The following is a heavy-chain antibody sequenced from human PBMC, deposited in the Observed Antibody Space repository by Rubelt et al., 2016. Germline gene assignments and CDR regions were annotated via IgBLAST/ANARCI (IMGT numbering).Heavy chain of an antibody. CDR2: INPSGST. J-gene: IGHJ4*02. Sequence: QVQLQQWGAGLLKPSETLSLTCAVYGGSFSAYYWSWIRQPPGKGLEWIGEINPSGSTTYNPSLKSRVTISVDTSKNQFSLRLRSVTAADTAVYFCARHYSGNYPPTDWGQGTLVTVSS. CDR3: ARHYSGNYPPTD. V-gene: IGHV4-34*01. CDR1: GGSFSAYY. D-gene: IGHD1-26*01.